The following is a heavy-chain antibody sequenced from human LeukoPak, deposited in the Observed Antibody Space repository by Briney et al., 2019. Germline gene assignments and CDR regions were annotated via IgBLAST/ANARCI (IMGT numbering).Heavy chain of an antibody. J-gene: IGHJ3*02. CDR2: ITSSDSTT. CDR1: GFTFSSYE. Sequence: GGSLRLSCVASGFTFSSYEMNWVRQAPGKGLEWLSYITSSDSTTHYADSVKGRFTISRDDAQNSLYLQMNSLRAEDTAVYYCARAERRYYYDSSRGGAFDIWGQGTMVTVSS. D-gene: IGHD3-22*01. CDR3: ARAERRYYYDSSRGGAFDI. V-gene: IGHV3-48*03.